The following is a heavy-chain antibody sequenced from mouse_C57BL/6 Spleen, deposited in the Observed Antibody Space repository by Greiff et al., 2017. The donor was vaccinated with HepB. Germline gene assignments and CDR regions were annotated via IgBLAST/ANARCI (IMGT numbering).Heavy chain of an antibody. D-gene: IGHD1-1*01. CDR1: GYTFTDYY. CDR3: AEKYYCSSYGYFDV. CDR2: INPNNGGT. J-gene: IGHJ1*03. Sequence: VQLQQSGPELVKPGASVKISCKASGYTFTDYYMNWVKQSHGKSLEWIGDINPNNGGTSYNQKFKGKATLTVDKSSSTAYMELRSLTSEDSAVYYCAEKYYCSSYGYFDVWGTGTTVTVSS. V-gene: IGHV1-26*01.